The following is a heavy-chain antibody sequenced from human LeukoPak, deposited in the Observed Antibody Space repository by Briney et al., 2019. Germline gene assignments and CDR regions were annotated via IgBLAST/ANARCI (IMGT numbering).Heavy chain of an antibody. Sequence: GGSLRLSCAAPGFTFDDYAMHWVRQAPGKGLEWVSLISGDGTTPYYADSVKGRFTISRDNSKNSLYLQMNSLRTEDTAFYYCVKVLRRGYTYNYYFDLWGQGALVTVSS. CDR1: GFTFDDYA. CDR3: VKVLRRGYTYNYYFDL. CDR2: ISGDGTTP. D-gene: IGHD5-18*01. V-gene: IGHV3-43*02. J-gene: IGHJ4*02.